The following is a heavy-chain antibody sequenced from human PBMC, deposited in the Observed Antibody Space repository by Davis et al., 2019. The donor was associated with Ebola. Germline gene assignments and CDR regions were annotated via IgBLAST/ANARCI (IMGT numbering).Heavy chain of an antibody. Sequence: PGGSLRLSCAASGFTFSSYAMSWVRQAPGKGLEWVSAISGSGGSTYYADSVKGRFTISRDTSKNTLYLQMNSLRAEDTAVYYCAKLAIRIAVAPDRPYYFDYWGQGTLVTVSS. V-gene: IGHV3-23*01. J-gene: IGHJ4*02. CDR3: AKLAIRIAVAPDRPYYFDY. D-gene: IGHD6-19*01. CDR1: GFTFSSYA. CDR2: ISGSGGST.